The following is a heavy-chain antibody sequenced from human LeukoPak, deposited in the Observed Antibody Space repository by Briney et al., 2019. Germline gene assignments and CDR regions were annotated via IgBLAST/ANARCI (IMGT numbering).Heavy chain of an antibody. V-gene: IGHV5-51*01. CDR2: IYPGDSDT. CDR1: GYSFTSYW. J-gene: IGHJ3*02. CDR3: ARQAVATVDAFDI. D-gene: IGHD5-12*01. Sequence: GESLKISCKGSGYSFTSYWIGWVRQMPGKGLEWMGIIYPGDSDTRYSPSFQGQVTISADKSISTAYLQWSSLKASDTAMYYCARQAVATVDAFDIWGQGTMVTVSS.